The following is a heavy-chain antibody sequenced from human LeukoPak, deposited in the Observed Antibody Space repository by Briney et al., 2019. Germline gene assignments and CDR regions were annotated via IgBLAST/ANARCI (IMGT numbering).Heavy chain of an antibody. CDR1: GFTFSDYY. D-gene: IGHD6-19*01. CDR3: ARVKAVAGTLPHLLDY. CDR2: INHRGST. V-gene: IGHV4-34*01. Sequence: GSLRLSCAASGFTFSDYYMSWIRQPPGKGLEWIGEINHRGSTNYNPPLKSRLTISKDKFKNQFSLKLTSVTVADTAVYFCARVKAVAGTLPHLLDYWGQGTLVTVSS. J-gene: IGHJ4*01.